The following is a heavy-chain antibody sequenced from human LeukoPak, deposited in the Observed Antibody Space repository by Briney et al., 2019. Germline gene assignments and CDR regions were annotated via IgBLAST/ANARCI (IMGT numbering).Heavy chain of an antibody. CDR3: ARGQKLGYCSGGSCCGPDFDY. CDR2: INHSGST. Sequence: SETLSLTCAVYGGSFSGYYWSWIRQPPGKGLEWIGEINHSGSTNYNPSLKSRVTISVDTSKNQFSLKLSSVTAADTAVYYCARGQKLGYCSGGSCCGPDFDYWGQGTLVTVSS. V-gene: IGHV4-34*01. J-gene: IGHJ4*02. D-gene: IGHD2-15*01. CDR1: GGSFSGYY.